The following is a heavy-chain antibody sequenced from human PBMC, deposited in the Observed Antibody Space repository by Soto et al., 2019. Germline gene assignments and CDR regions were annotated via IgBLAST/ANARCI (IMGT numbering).Heavy chain of an antibody. CDR3: ARLREYSGYDMNYFDY. CDR2: IYPGDSDT. Sequence: GESLKISCKGSGYSFTSYWIGWVRQMPGKGLEWMGIIYPGDSDTRYSPSFQGQVTISADKSISTAYLQWSSLKASDTAMYYCARLREYSGYDMNYFDYWGQGTLVTVSS. CDR1: GYSFTSYW. J-gene: IGHJ4*02. V-gene: IGHV5-51*01. D-gene: IGHD5-12*01.